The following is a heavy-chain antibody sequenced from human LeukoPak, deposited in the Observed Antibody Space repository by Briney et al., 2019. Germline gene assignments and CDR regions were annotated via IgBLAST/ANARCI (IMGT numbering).Heavy chain of an antibody. J-gene: IGHJ6*03. CDR1: GYSFTSYW. D-gene: IGHD2-2*01. CDR3: ATSLVVLAAPYYYYYMDV. CDR2: IYPGDSDT. Sequence: GESLKISCKGSGYSFTSYWIGWVRQMPGKGLEWMGIIYPGDSDTRYSPSFQGQVTISADKSISTAYLQWSSLKASDTAMYYCATSLVVLAAPYYYYYMDVWGKGTTVTVSS. V-gene: IGHV5-51*01.